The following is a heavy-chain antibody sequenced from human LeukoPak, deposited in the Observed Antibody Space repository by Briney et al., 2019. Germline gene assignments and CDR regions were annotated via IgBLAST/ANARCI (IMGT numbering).Heavy chain of an antibody. CDR2: ISGSGDST. Sequence: GGSLRLSYAASGFTFSSYGMHWVRQAPGKGLEWVSAISGSGDSTYYSDSVKGRFTISRDNSKNTLYVQMNSLRAEDTAVYYCAKPLVSDYYDSSGYWGYWGQGTLVTVSS. CDR1: GFTFSSYG. CDR3: AKPLVSDYYDSSGYWGY. D-gene: IGHD3-22*01. V-gene: IGHV3-23*01. J-gene: IGHJ4*02.